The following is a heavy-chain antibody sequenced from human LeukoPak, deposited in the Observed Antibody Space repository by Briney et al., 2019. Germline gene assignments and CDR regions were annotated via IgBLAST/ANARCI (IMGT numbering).Heavy chain of an antibody. V-gene: IGHV4-31*03. D-gene: IGHD2-15*01. J-gene: IGHJ3*02. CDR1: GGSISSGGYY. CDR2: IYYSGST. CDR3: ARELRYCRGGSCREGPGAFDI. Sequence: SETLSLTCTVSGGSISSGGYYWNWIRQHPGKGLEWIGYIYYSGSTYYNPSLKSRVTISVDTSKNQFSLKLSSVTAADTAVYYCARELRYCRGGSCREGPGAFDIWGQGTMVTVSS.